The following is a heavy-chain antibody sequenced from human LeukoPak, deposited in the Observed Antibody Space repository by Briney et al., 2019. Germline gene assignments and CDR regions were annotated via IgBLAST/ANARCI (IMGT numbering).Heavy chain of an antibody. V-gene: IGHV3-23*01. CDR3: ARESRAGYDYVWESYRYTGLDY. J-gene: IGHJ4*02. CDR2: IGGSRGNT. Sequence: GGSLRLSCAASGFTFSNYAMSWVRQAPGKGLEWVSAIGGSRGNTYYADSVRGRFTISRDNSKNTLYLQMNSLGAEDTAVYYCARESRAGYDYVWESYRYTGLDYWGQGTLVTVSS. D-gene: IGHD3-16*02. CDR1: GFTFSNYA.